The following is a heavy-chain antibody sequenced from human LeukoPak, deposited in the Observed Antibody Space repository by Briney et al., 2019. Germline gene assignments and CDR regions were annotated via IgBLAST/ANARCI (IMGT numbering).Heavy chain of an antibody. CDR2: ISSSGSTI. CDR1: GFTFSSYE. D-gene: IGHD3-22*01. Sequence: GGSLRLSCAASGFTFSSYEMSWVRQAPGKGLEWVSYISSSGSTIYYADSVKGRFTISRDNAKNSLYLQMNSLRAEDTAVYYCARGSYDSSGYYSHHWGQGTLVTVSS. J-gene: IGHJ1*01. CDR3: ARGSYDSSGYYSHH. V-gene: IGHV3-48*03.